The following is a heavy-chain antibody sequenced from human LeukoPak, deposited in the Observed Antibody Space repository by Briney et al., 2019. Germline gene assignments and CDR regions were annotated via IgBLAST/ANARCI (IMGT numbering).Heavy chain of an antibody. CDR3: ARGDLWDFDY. CDR1: GGSISSGGYY. J-gene: IGHJ4*02. Sequence: PSETLSLTCTVSGGSISSGGYYWSWIRQHPGKGLEWIGYIYYSGSTYYNPSLKSRVTISVDTPKNQFSLKLSSVTAADTAVYYCARGDLWDFDYWGQGTLVTVSS. CDR2: IYYSGST. D-gene: IGHD1-26*01. V-gene: IGHV4-31*03.